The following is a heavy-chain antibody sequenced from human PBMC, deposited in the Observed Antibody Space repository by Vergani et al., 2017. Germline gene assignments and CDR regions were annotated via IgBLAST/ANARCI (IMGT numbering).Heavy chain of an antibody. V-gene: IGHV1-69*12. D-gene: IGHD5-12*01. CDR3: ARDQAVATASYYFDY. CDR2: IIPIFGTA. J-gene: IGHJ4*02. Sequence: QVQLVQSGAEVKKPGSSVKVSCKASGGPFKNYAISWVRQAPGQGLEWMGGIIPIFGTANYAQKFQGRVTITADESTSTAYIELSNLTSEDTAVNYCARDQAVATASYYFDYWGQGTLVTVSS. CDR1: GGPFKNYA.